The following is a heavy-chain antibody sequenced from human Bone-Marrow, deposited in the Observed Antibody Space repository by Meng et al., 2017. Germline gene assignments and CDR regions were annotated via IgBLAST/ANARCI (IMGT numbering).Heavy chain of an antibody. CDR1: GFTFSSYS. Sequence: GESLKISCAASGFTFSSYSMNWVRQAPGKGLEWVSSISSSSSYIYYADSVKGRFTISRDNAKNSLYLQMNSLRAEDTAVYYCVKCSSGWYWGHFDNWGQGTLVTVSS. J-gene: IGHJ4*02. V-gene: IGHV3-21*01. D-gene: IGHD6-19*01. CDR2: ISSSSSYI. CDR3: VKCSSGWYWGHFDN.